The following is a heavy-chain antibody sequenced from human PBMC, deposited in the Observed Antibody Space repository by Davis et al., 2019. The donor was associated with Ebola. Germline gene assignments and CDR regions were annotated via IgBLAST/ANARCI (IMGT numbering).Heavy chain of an antibody. CDR1: GFTVTSNY. V-gene: IGHV3-53*01. Sequence: GESLKISCAAPGFTVTSNYMSWVRQAPGKGLEWVSVIYSGGSTYYADSVKGRFTISRDNSKNTLYLQMNSLRAEDTAVYYCARADDYYYGMDVWGQGTTVTVSS. D-gene: IGHD3-3*01. CDR2: IYSGGST. J-gene: IGHJ6*02. CDR3: ARADDYYYGMDV.